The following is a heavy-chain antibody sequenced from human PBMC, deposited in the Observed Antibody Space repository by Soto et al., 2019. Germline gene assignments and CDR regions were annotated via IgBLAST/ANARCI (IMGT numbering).Heavy chain of an antibody. CDR2: ISSSSSYT. Sequence: PGGSLRLSCAASGFTFSDYYMSWIRQAPGKGLEWVSYISSSSSYTNYADSVKGRFTISRDNAKNSLYLQMNSLRAEDTAVYYCATLPRGVIGSLSDYGMDVWGQGTTVTVSS. D-gene: IGHD3-10*01. CDR1: GFTFSDYY. J-gene: IGHJ6*02. V-gene: IGHV3-11*06. CDR3: ATLPRGVIGSLSDYGMDV.